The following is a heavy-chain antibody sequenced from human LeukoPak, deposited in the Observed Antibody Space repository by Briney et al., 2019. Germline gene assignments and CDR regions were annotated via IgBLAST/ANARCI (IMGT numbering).Heavy chain of an antibody. Sequence: PSETLSLTCTVSGGSISSSSHYWGWIRQPPGKGLEWIGSMDYSGGTYYNPSLKSRVTISIDTSNNQFSLKLNSVIAADTAVYYCARLVRFCNTDTCYPFDYWGQGTLVTVSS. CDR3: ARLVRFCNTDTCYPFDY. D-gene: IGHD2/OR15-2a*01. CDR1: GGSISSSSHY. V-gene: IGHV4-39*01. J-gene: IGHJ4*02. CDR2: MDYSGGT.